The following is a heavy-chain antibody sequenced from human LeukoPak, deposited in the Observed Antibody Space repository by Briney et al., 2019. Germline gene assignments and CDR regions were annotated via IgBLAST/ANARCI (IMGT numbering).Heavy chain of an antibody. D-gene: IGHD3-9*01. CDR2: IYYSGST. CDR1: GGSISSYY. CDR3: ARALHYDILTGYRYFDY. Sequence: KPSETLSLTCTVSGGSISSYYWSWIRQPPGKGLEWIGYIYYSGSTNYNPSLKSRVTISVDTSKNQFSLKLSSVTAADTAVYYCARALHYDILTGYRYFDYWGQGTLVTVSS. V-gene: IGHV4-59*01. J-gene: IGHJ4*02.